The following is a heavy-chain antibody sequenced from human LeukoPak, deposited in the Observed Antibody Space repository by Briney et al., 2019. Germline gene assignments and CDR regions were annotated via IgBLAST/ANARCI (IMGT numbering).Heavy chain of an antibody. D-gene: IGHD3-10*01. V-gene: IGHV1-69*04. CDR3: AITMVRGVRDV. J-gene: IGHJ4*02. CDR1: GGTFSSYA. CDR2: IIPIPGIA. Sequence: SVKVSCKASGGTFSSYAISWVRQAPGQGLEWMGRIIPIPGIANYAQKFQGRVTITADKSTSTAYMELSSLRSEDTAVYYCAITMVRGVRDVWGQGTLVTVSS.